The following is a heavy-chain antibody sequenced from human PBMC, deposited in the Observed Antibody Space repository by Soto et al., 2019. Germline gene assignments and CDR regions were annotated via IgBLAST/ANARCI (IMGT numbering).Heavy chain of an antibody. Sequence: PXVSLRLSCAASGFTFSSYWMSWVRQAPGKGLEWVANIKQDGSEKYYVDSVKGRFTLSRDNAKNSLQLQTNSLRAEDTAIYFCARAAYSNGWIFDYWGQGTLVTVSS. CDR3: ARAAYSNGWIFDY. J-gene: IGHJ4*01. CDR1: GFTFSSYW. CDR2: IKQDGSEK. D-gene: IGHD6-19*01. V-gene: IGHV3-7*01.